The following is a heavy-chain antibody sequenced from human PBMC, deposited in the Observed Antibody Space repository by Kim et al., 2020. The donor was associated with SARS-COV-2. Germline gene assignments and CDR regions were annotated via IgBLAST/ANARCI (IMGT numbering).Heavy chain of an antibody. D-gene: IGHD4-17*01. CDR1: GFTFTDYA. Sequence: GGSLRLSCATSGFTFTDYAIHWVRQAPGKGLEWVALISGNGSDACFVGSVKGRFTVSRDNTRNSLYLHMNALQPEDTASYFCAKERGDCGDAGGYLHSWG. CDR3: AKERGDCGDAGGYLHS. CDR2: ISGNGSDA. V-gene: IGHV3-43*02. J-gene: IGHJ5*01.